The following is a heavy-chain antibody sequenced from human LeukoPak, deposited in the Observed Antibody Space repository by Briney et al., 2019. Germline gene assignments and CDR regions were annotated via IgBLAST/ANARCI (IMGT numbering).Heavy chain of an antibody. Sequence: GGSLRLSCAASGFTFSSYSMNWVRQAPGKGLEWVAVISYDGSNKYYADSVKGRFTISRDNSKNTLYLQMNSLRAEDAAVYYCAKDRSSGSYFRYYFDYWGQGTLVTVSS. CDR3: AKDRSSGSYFRYYFDY. CDR2: ISYDGSNK. D-gene: IGHD1-26*01. J-gene: IGHJ4*02. CDR1: GFTFSSYS. V-gene: IGHV3-30*18.